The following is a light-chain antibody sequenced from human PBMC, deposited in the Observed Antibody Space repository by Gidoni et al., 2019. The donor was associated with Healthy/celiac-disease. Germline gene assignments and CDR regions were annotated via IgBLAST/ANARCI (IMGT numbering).Light chain of an antibody. V-gene: IGLV2-23*01. CDR2: EGS. Sequence: QSALTPPASVSGSPGQSITISCTGTSSDVGSYNLVSWYQQHPGKAPKLMIYEGSKRPSGVSNRFSGSKSGNTASLTISGLQAEDEADYYCCSYAGSSSDWVFGGGTKLTVL. CDR3: CSYAGSSSDWV. CDR1: SSDVGSYNL. J-gene: IGLJ3*02.